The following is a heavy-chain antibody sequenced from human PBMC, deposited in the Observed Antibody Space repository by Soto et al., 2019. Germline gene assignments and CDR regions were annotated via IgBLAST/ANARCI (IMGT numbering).Heavy chain of an antibody. V-gene: IGHV4-34*01. CDR3: ARDRVVDATFSKYNRFDP. CDR2: INHSGGT. CDR1: GGSFSGYY. J-gene: IGHJ5*02. D-gene: IGHD2-15*01. Sequence: QVQLQQWGAGLLKPSETLSLTCAVYGGSFSGYYWNWIRQPPGKGLEWIVEINHSGGTNYNPSLKSRVTISLDTSKNQFSLRLTSVTAADTAIYYCARDRVVDATFSKYNRFDPWVQGTMVTVSS.